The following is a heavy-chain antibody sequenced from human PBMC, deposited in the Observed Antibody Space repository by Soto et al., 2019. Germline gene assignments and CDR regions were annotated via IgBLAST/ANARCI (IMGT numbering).Heavy chain of an antibody. CDR1: GYTFTGYY. J-gene: IGHJ3*02. CDR3: ARDQGYCSGGSCGHISWNAFDI. V-gene: IGHV1-2*04. Sequence: QVQLVQSGAEVKKPGASVKVSCKASGYTFTGYYMHWVRQAPGQGLEWMGWINPNSGGTNYAQKFQGWVTMTRDTSISTAYMELSRLRSDDTAVYYCARDQGYCSGGSCGHISWNAFDIWGQGTMVTVSS. D-gene: IGHD2-15*01. CDR2: INPNSGGT.